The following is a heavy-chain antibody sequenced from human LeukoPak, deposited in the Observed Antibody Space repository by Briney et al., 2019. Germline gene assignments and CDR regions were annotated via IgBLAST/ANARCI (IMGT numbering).Heavy chain of an antibody. J-gene: IGHJ4*02. CDR1: GFTFSSYG. V-gene: IGHV3-30*02. Sequence: PGGSLRLSCAASGFTFSSYGMHWVRQAPGKGLEWVVFIRYDATNRYYADSVKGRFTISRDSSKNTLYLQMNSLRAEDTAIYYCATYRQVLLPFESWGQGTLVTVSS. D-gene: IGHD2-8*02. CDR3: ATYRQVLLPFES. CDR2: IRYDATNR.